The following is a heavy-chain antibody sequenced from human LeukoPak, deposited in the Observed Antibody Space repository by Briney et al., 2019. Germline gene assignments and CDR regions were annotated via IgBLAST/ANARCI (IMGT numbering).Heavy chain of an antibody. Sequence: WASVKVSCKASGGTFSSYAISWVRQAPGQGLEWMGGIIPIFGTANYAQKFQGRVTITADESTSTAYMELSSLRSEDTAVYYCARGRGYSYGFYYGMDVWGQGTTVTVSS. D-gene: IGHD5-18*01. V-gene: IGHV1-69*13. CDR2: IIPIFGTA. CDR3: ARGRGYSYGFYYGMDV. J-gene: IGHJ6*02. CDR1: GGTFSSYA.